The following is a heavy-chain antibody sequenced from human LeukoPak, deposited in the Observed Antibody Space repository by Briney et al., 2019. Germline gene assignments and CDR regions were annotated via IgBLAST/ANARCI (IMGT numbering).Heavy chain of an antibody. CDR1: AFTFSSYG. D-gene: IGHD2-21*01. J-gene: IGHJ4*02. Sequence: GGSLRLSCAASAFTFSSYGMHWVRQAPGKGLEWMSFIRYDGSNKYYADSVKGRFTISRDNSKNTLYLQMNSLRVEDTAVYYCAKALGILWWAFDYWGQGTLATVSS. CDR3: AKALGILWWAFDY. V-gene: IGHV3-30*02. CDR2: IRYDGSNK.